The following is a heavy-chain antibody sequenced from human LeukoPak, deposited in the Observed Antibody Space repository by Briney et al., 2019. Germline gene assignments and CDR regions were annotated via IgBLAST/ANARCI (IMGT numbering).Heavy chain of an antibody. CDR1: GFTFTSSA. CDR3: AADYILLSDYGVDAFDI. CDR2: IVVGSGNT. D-gene: IGHD4-17*01. Sequence: SVKVSCKASGFTFTSSAVQWVRQARGQRLEWIEWIVVGSGNTNYAQKFQERVTITRDMSTSTAYMELSSLRSEDTAVYYCAADYILLSDYGVDAFDIWGQGTMVTVSS. J-gene: IGHJ3*02. V-gene: IGHV1-58*01.